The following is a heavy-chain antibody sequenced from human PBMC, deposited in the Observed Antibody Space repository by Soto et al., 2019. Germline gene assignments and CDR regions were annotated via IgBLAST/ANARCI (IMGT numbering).Heavy chain of an antibody. CDR1: GGSFSGYY. Sequence: SETLSLTCAVYGGSFSGYYWSWIRQPPGKGLEWIGEINHSGSTNYNPSLKSRVTISVYTSKNQFSLKLSSVTAADTAVYYCARASRTLNYEFWSTDNYDYYYYYYMDVWGKGTTVTVSS. J-gene: IGHJ6*03. D-gene: IGHD3-3*01. CDR2: INHSGST. CDR3: ARASRTLNYEFWSTDNYDYYYYYYMDV. V-gene: IGHV4-34*01.